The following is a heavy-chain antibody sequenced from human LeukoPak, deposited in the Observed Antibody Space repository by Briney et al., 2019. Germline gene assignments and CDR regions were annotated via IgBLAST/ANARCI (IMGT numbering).Heavy chain of an antibody. V-gene: IGHV4-59*01. CDR3: ARAAAAAVNWFDP. J-gene: IGHJ5*02. D-gene: IGHD6-13*01. CDR1: GGSISSYY. CDR2: IYYSGST. Sequence: SETLSLTCTVSGGSISSYYWSWVRQPPGRRLEWMGYIYYSGSTNYNPSLKSRVTISVDTPKNQFSLKLSSVTAADTAVYYCARAAAAAVNWFDPWGQGTLVTVSS.